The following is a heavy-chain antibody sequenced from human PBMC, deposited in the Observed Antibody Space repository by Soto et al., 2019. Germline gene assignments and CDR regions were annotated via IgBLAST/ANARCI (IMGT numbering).Heavy chain of an antibody. Sequence: SETLSLTCTVSGGSISSYYWSWIRQPPGKGLEWIGYIYYSGSTNYNPSLKSRVTISVDTSKNQFSLKLSSVTAADTAVYYCAGGRDYDILTGYYSTPFFDYWGQGTLVTVSS. CDR1: GGSISSYY. D-gene: IGHD3-9*01. CDR3: AGGRDYDILTGYYSTPFFDY. CDR2: IYYSGST. V-gene: IGHV4-59*01. J-gene: IGHJ4*02.